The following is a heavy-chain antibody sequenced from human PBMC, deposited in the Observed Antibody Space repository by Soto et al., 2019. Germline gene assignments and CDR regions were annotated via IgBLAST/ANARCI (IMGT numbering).Heavy chain of an antibody. D-gene: IGHD2-8*01. CDR1: GFTVSSNY. CDR3: ARDTRMAPFYYYYGMDV. Sequence: GESLKISCAASGFTVSSNYMSWVRQAPGKGLEWVSVIYSGGSTYYADSVKGRFTISRDNSKNTLYLQMNSLRAEDTAVYYCARDTRMAPFYYYYGMDVWGQGTTVTVSS. CDR2: IYSGGST. V-gene: IGHV3-53*01. J-gene: IGHJ6*02.